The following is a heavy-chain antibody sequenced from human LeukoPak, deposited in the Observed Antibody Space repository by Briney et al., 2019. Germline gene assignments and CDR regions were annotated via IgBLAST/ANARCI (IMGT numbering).Heavy chain of an antibody. D-gene: IGHD6-19*01. J-gene: IGHJ4*02. CDR2: INHSGST. CDR1: GGSFSGYY. CDR3: ARGGQQWLFKRGLFDY. Sequence: PSETLSLTCAVYGGSFSGYYWSWIRQPPGKGLEWIGEINHSGSTNYNPSPKSRVTISVDTSKNQFSLKLSSVTAADTAVYYCARGGQQWLFKRGLFDYWGQGTLVTVSS. V-gene: IGHV4-34*01.